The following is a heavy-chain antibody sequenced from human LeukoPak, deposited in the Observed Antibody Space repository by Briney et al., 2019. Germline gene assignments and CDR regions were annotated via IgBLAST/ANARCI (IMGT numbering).Heavy chain of an antibody. D-gene: IGHD2-15*01. V-gene: IGHV3-23*01. CDR2: ISSNGGST. CDR1: GFIFSSYA. Sequence: GGSLRLSCAASGFIFSSYAMSWARQAPGKGLEWVSGISSNGGSTYYTSSVKGPFTISREKSKNSLYLQVDSLRAEDTAVYYCAKGAGPVVAAILVDPWGQGTLVTVSS. CDR3: AKGAGPVVAAILVDP. J-gene: IGHJ5*02.